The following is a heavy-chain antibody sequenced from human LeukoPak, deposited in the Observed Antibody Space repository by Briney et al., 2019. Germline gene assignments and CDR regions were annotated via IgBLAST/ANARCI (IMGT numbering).Heavy chain of an antibody. CDR2: IYYSGGT. CDR1: GGSINNYY. CDR3: AREIKKETTVDY. D-gene: IGHD4-11*01. J-gene: IGHJ4*02. V-gene: IGHV4-59*06. Sequence: SETLSLTCTVSGGSINNYYWSWIRQHPGKGLEWIGYIYYSGGTYYNPSLKSRVTISVDTSKNQFSLKLSSVTAADTAVYYCAREIKKETTVDYWGQGTLVTVSS.